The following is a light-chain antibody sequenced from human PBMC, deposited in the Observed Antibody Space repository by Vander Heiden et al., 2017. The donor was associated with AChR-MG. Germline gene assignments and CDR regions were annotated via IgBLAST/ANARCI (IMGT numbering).Light chain of an antibody. CDR3: QQYNNWPWT. CDR2: GAS. CDR1: QSVSSN. V-gene: IGKV3-15*01. J-gene: IGKJ1*01. Sequence: EIVMTPSPATLSLSPGDRATLSCRASQSVSSNLAWYQHKPGQAPRLLIYGASTRATGCPARVSGSGSGTEFTLTISSLQSEDFAIYYCQQYNNWPWTFGQGTKVEIK.